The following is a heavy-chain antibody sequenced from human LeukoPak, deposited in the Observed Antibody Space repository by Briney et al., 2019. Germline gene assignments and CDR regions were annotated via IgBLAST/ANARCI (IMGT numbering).Heavy chain of an antibody. CDR1: GGSISCGDYY. Sequence: SEALSLTCTVSGGSISCGDYYWSWIRQPPGKGLEWIGYIYYSGSTYYNPSLKSRVTISVDTAKNQFSLKLSSVTAADTAVYYCARAALSRSFDYWGQGTLGTVSS. CDR3: ARAALSRSFDY. CDR2: IYYSGST. V-gene: IGHV4-30-4*01. J-gene: IGHJ4*02.